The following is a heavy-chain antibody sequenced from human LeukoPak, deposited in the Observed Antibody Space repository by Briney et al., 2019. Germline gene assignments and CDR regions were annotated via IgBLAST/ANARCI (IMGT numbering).Heavy chain of an antibody. Sequence: PGGSLRLSCAASGFTFSSYAMSWVRQAPGKGLEWVSAISGSGGSTYYADSVKGRFTISRDNSKNTLYLQMNSLRAEDTAVYYCAKSTYCSSTSCYTTYDYWGQGTLVTASS. D-gene: IGHD2-2*01. CDR2: ISGSGGST. V-gene: IGHV3-23*01. CDR3: AKSTYCSSTSCYTTYDY. J-gene: IGHJ4*02. CDR1: GFTFSSYA.